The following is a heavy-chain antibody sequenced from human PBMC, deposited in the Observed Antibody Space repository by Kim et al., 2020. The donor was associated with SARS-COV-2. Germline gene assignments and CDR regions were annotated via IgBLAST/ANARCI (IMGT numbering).Heavy chain of an antibody. CDR3: VKSQGDN. J-gene: IGHJ4*02. CDR1: GFIFNSYS. V-gene: IGHV3-64D*06. D-gene: IGHD1-26*01. CDR2: ISNNGDKT. Sequence: GGSLRLSFSASGFIFNSYSIYWVRRAPGKGLEYVSAISNNGDKTFYADSVKGRFIISRDNSKNTAYLQMSSLRAEDTAVYYCVKSQGDNWGQGTLVTVSS.